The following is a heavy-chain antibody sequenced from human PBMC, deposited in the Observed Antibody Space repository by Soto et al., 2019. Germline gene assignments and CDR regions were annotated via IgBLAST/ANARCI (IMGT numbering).Heavy chain of an antibody. J-gene: IGHJ6*03. CDR3: ASYPPTGTLAYYYYYYMDV. CDR2: INHSGST. D-gene: IGHD1-1*01. CDR1: GGSFSGYY. V-gene: IGHV4-34*01. Sequence: SETLSLTCAVYGGSFSGYYWSWIRQPPGKGLEWIGEINHSGSTNYNPSLKSRVTISVDTSKNQFSLKLSSVTAADTAVYYCASYPPTGTLAYYYYYYMDVWGKGTTVTVSS.